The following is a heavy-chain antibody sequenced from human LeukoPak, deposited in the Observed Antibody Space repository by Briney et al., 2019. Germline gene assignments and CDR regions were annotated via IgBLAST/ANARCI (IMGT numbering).Heavy chain of an antibody. V-gene: IGHV4-4*07. D-gene: IGHD3-22*01. CDR1: GGSTSSYF. CDR2: IYTSGST. Sequence: SETLSLTCTVSGGSTSSYFWNWIRQPAGKGLEWIGRIYTSGSTNYNPSLKSRVTMSVDTSKNQFSLKLSSVTAADTAVYYCARGTYYYDSSGYWFDPWGQGTLVTVSS. J-gene: IGHJ5*02. CDR3: ARGTYYYDSSGYWFDP.